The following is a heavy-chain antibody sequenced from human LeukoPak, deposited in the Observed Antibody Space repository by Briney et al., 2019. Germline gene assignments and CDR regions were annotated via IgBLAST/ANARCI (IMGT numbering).Heavy chain of an antibody. J-gene: IGHJ3*02. CDR1: GFTFSSYS. Sequence: PGGSLRLSCAASGFTFSSYSMNWVRQAPGKGLEWVSSISSSSSYIYYADSVEGRFTISRDNARNSLYLEMNSLRAEDTAVYYCARGTSERWELLGAFDIWGQGTMVTVS. V-gene: IGHV3-21*01. D-gene: IGHD1-26*01. CDR3: ARGTSERWELLGAFDI. CDR2: ISSSSSYI.